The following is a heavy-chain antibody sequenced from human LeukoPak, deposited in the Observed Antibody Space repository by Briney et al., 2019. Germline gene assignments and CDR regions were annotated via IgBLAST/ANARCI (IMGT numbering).Heavy chain of an antibody. J-gene: IGHJ4*02. CDR3: ARDPYSRYEVDY. V-gene: IGHV1-2*02. Sequence: ASVKVSCKASGYTFTSYYMHWVRQAPGQGLEWMGWINPNSGGTNYAQKFQGRVTMTKDTSISTAYMELSRLRSDDTAVYYCARDPYSRYEVDYWGQGTLVTVSS. CDR1: GYTFTSYY. D-gene: IGHD5-18*01. CDR2: INPNSGGT.